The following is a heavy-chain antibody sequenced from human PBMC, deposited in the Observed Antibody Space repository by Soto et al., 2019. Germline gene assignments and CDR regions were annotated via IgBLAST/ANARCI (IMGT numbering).Heavy chain of an antibody. CDR3: ARAFTSYYYDSSGYTSYEYFQH. Sequence: ASVKVSCKASGYTFTSYYMHWVRQAPGQGLEWMGIINPSGGSTSYAQKFQGRVTMTRDTSTSIVYMELSSLRSEDTAVYYCARAFTSYYYDSSGYTSYEYFQHGGQGTLVTVSS. CDR1: GYTFTSYY. J-gene: IGHJ1*01. CDR2: INPSGGST. V-gene: IGHV1-46*01. D-gene: IGHD3-22*01.